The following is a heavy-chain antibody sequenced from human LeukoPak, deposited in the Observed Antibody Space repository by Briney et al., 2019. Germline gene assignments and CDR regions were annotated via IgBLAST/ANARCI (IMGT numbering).Heavy chain of an antibody. Sequence: GGSLRLSCVASGFTFSRYWMHWVRQAPGKGLVWVSRINSDGSSITYADSVKGRFTISRDNAKNSLYLQMNSLRAEDTALYYCARYPKIASITIFGVVTYYFDYWGQGTLVTVSS. V-gene: IGHV3-74*03. D-gene: IGHD3-3*01. CDR2: INSDGSSI. CDR1: GFTFSRYW. J-gene: IGHJ4*02. CDR3: ARYPKIASITIFGVVTYYFDY.